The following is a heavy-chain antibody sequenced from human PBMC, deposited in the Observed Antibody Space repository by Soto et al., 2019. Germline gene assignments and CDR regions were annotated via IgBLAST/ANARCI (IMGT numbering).Heavy chain of an antibody. CDR2: IDPSGGST. V-gene: IGHV1-46*01. Sequence: ASVKVSCKASGYIFTSYYMHWVLQAPGQGLDWMGVIDPSGGSTSYAQSFQGRVTLTRDASTSTVYMELSSLRSDDTALYYCARDRGRAAAGEYFYYGMDVWGQGSTVTVSS. CDR1: GYIFTSYY. CDR3: ARDRGRAAAGEYFYYGMDV. D-gene: IGHD6-13*01. J-gene: IGHJ6*02.